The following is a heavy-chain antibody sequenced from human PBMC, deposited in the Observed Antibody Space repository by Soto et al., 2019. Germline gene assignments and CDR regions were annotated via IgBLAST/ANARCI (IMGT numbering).Heavy chain of an antibody. CDR1: GGSISSGGYY. D-gene: IGHD2-21*02. J-gene: IGHJ4*02. V-gene: IGHV4-31*03. CDR2: IYYSGST. Sequence: SETLSLTCTVSGGSISSGGYYWSWIRQHPGKGLEWIGYIYYSGSTYYNPSLKSRVTISVDTSKNQFSLKLSSVTAADTAVYYCARVGGGNSTIDYWGQGTLVTVSS. CDR3: ARVGGGNSTIDY.